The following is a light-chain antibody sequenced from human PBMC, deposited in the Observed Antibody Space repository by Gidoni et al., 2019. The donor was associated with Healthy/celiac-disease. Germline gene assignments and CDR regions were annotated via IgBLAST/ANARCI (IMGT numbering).Light chain of an antibody. J-gene: IGLJ1*01. CDR1: SSNSGAGYD. V-gene: IGLV1-40*01. CDR3: QSYDSSLSGYV. CDR2: GNS. Sequence: QSVLTQPPSVSGAPGQRVTISCTGSSSNSGAGYDVHWYQQLPGTAPKLPIYGNSNRPSGVPDRFSGAKSGTSASLAITGLQAEDEADCYCQSYDSSLSGYVFGTGTKVTVL.